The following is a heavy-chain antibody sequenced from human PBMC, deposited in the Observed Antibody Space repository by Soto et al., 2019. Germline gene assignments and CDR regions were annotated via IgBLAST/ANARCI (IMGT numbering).Heavy chain of an antibody. CDR2: IIPIFGTA. J-gene: IGHJ4*02. V-gene: IGHV1-69*01. CDR1: GGTFSSYS. CDR3: ARDGGRHSGGIDY. D-gene: IGHD1-26*01. Sequence: QVQLVQSGAEVKKPGSSVKVSCKASGGTFSSYSINWVRQAPGQGLEWMGEIIPIFGTANYAQKFQGRVTITADESTSTAHRELSSLRSEDTAVYYCARDGGRHSGGIDYWGQGTRVTVSS.